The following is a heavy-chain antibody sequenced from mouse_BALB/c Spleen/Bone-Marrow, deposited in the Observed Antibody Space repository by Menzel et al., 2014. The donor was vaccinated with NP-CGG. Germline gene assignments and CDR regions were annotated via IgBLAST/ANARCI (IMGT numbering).Heavy chain of an antibody. CDR2: ISSGSSTI. V-gene: IGHV5-17*02. Sequence: EVQVVESGGGLVQPGGSRKLSCAAPGFTFSSFGMHWVRQAPEKGLEWVAYISSGSSTIFYADTVKGRFTISRDNPKNTLFLQMTSLRSEDTAMYYCTRGGNWEDFDYWGQGTTLTVSS. D-gene: IGHD4-1*01. CDR3: TRGGNWEDFDY. J-gene: IGHJ2*01. CDR1: GFTFSSFG.